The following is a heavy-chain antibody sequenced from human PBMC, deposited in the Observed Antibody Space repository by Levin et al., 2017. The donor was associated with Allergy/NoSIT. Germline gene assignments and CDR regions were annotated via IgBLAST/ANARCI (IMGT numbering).Heavy chain of an antibody. CDR2: ISYDGSNK. Sequence: RTGGSLRLSCATSGFTFSSYGMHWVRQAPGKGLEWVAIISYDGSNKNYGDSVKGRVTISRDNSKNTVYLEMNSLRAEDTAVYYCAKGSSSWYHPSFDSWGQGTLVTVSS. V-gene: IGHV3-30*18. D-gene: IGHD6-13*01. CDR3: AKGSSSWYHPSFDS. CDR1: GFTFSSYG. J-gene: IGHJ4*02.